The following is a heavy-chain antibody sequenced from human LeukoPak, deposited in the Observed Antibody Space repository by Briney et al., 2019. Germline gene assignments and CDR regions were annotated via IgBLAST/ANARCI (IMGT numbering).Heavy chain of an antibody. J-gene: IGHJ5*02. CDR2: ISASGGST. CDR1: GFTFSIHA. V-gene: IGHV3-23*01. CDR3: AKDRSGSYYYWFDP. Sequence: GGSLRLSCAASGFTFSIHAMTWVRQAPGKGLEWVSVISASGGSTYYTDSVKGRFTISRDNSKNTLYLQMNSLRAEDTAVYYCAKDRSGSYYYWFDPWGQGTLVTVSS. D-gene: IGHD1-26*01.